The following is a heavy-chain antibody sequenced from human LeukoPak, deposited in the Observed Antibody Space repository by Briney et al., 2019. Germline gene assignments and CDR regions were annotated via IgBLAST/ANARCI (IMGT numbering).Heavy chain of an antibody. CDR1: GYRFTNFD. CDR2: MNPDNGNT. Sequence: ASVKVSCKTSGYRFTNFDINWVRQAPGQGLEWMGWMNPDNGNTGYAQKFQGRVSMSGDTSISTAFMVLSSLRSDDTAVYFCARGQRESSSSDYWGQGTLVTVSS. CDR3: ARGQRESSSSDY. V-gene: IGHV1-8*01. D-gene: IGHD6-13*01. J-gene: IGHJ4*02.